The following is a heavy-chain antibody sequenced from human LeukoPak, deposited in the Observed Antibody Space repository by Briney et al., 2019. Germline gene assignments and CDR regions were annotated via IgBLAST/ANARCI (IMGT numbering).Heavy chain of an antibody. J-gene: IGHJ4*02. CDR1: GYTFTGYG. D-gene: IGHD5-18*01. CDR3: ARGRVTIDY. V-gene: IGHV7-4-1*02. CDR2: INTNTGNP. Sequence: ASVKVSCKASGYTFTGYGVNWVRQAPGQGLEWMGWINTNTGNPTYAQGFTGRFVFSLDTSVSTAYLQISSLRAEDIAVYYCARGRVTIDYWGQGTLVTVSS.